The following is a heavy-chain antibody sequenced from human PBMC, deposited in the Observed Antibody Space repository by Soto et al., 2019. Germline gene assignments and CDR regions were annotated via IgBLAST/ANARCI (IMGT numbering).Heavy chain of an antibody. CDR2: IYYTGST. Sequence: QVQLQESGPGLVKPSQTLSLTCTVSGGSISSDGYYWTWIRQHPGKGLEWIGYIYYTGSTYYNPSLKSRLTISVETSKHQFSLNLNSLTAADTAVYSCARARRNWYFDLWGRGTLVTVSS. CDR3: ARARRNWYFDL. CDR1: GGSISSDGYY. V-gene: IGHV4-31*03. J-gene: IGHJ2*01.